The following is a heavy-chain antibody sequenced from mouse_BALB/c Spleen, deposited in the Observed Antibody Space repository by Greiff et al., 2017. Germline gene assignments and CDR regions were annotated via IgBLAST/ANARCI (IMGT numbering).Heavy chain of an antibody. CDR2: IWGDGST. V-gene: IGHV2-6-7*01. CDR1: GFSLTGYG. Sequence: QVQLQQSGPGLVAPSQSLSITCTVSGFSLTGYGVNWVRQPPGKGLEWLGMIWGDGSTDYNSALKSRLSISKDNSKSQVFLKMNSLQTDDTARDSSARERTGEGYIDVWGAESTLTVSS. CDR3: ARERTGEGYIDV. J-gene: IGHJ1*01.